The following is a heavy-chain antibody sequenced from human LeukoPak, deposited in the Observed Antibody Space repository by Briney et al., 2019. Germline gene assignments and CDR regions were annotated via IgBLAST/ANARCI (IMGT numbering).Heavy chain of an antibody. D-gene: IGHD6-25*01. J-gene: IGHJ6*04. Sequence: ASVKVSCKASGYTFTGYYMHWVRQAPGQGLEWMGWINPNSGGTNYALKLQGRVTMTRDTSIRTAYMELSRLRSDDTAVYYCARDGTPIHGSGWVYMDVWGKGTTVTISS. V-gene: IGHV1-2*02. CDR3: ARDGTPIHGSGWVYMDV. CDR2: INPNSGGT. CDR1: GYTFTGYY.